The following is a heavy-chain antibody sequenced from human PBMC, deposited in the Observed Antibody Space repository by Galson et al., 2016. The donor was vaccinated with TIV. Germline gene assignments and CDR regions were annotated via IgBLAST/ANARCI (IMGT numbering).Heavy chain of an antibody. CDR1: GYTFTSYG. J-gene: IGHJ4*02. V-gene: IGHV1-18*01. CDR3: ARDNRLDDSSGYGSPFDY. Sequence: SVKVSCKASGYTFTSYGISWVRQAPGQGLEWMGWISTYNGNTNYVQKLRGRVTMTTDTSTSTAYMELRSLSSYDTAVYYCARDNRLDDSSGYGSPFDYWGQGTLVTGSS. D-gene: IGHD3-22*01. CDR2: ISTYNGNT.